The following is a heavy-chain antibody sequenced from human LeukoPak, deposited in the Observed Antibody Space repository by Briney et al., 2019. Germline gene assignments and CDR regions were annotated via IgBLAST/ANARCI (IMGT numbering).Heavy chain of an antibody. CDR3: ARGGTTVVTRRYFNY. Sequence: GGSLRLSCAASGFTFSSYSMNWVRQAPGKGLEWVSSISSSSSYIYYADSVKGRFTISRDNAKNSLYLQMNSLRAVDTAVYYCARGGTTVVTRRYFNYWGQGTLVTVSS. CDR1: GFTFSSYS. V-gene: IGHV3-21*01. CDR2: ISSSSSYI. D-gene: IGHD4-23*01. J-gene: IGHJ4*02.